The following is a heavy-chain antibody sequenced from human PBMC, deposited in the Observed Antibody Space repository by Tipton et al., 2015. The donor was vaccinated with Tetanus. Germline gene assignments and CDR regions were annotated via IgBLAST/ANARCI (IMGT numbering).Heavy chain of an antibody. CDR2: INEDGSEA. CDR3: TRGIRRAFCSGGSCQTFDP. J-gene: IGHJ5*02. Sequence: CAASGFTLSHYWMNWVRQAPGKGLEWVANINEDGSEAYHVVAVKGRFTISRDNANNSLYLQMNSLRAEDTAVYYCTRGIRRAFCSGGSCQTFDPWGLGTLVPVPS. D-gene: IGHD2-15*01. CDR1: GFTLSHYW. V-gene: IGHV3-7*01.